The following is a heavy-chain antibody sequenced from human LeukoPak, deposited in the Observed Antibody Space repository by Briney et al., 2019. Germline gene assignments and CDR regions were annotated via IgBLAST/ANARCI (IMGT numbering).Heavy chain of an antibody. D-gene: IGHD5-18*01. Sequence: TGGSLRLSSAASGFTFSSYAMSWVPQAPGQGLEWVSAISGSGGSTYYADSVKGRFSISRDNSKNTLYLPMNSVRADDTAVYYCAKDRGYSYEGLFDYWGQGTLVTVSS. CDR2: ISGSGGST. CDR3: AKDRGYSYEGLFDY. V-gene: IGHV3-23*01. CDR1: GFTFSSYA. J-gene: IGHJ4*02.